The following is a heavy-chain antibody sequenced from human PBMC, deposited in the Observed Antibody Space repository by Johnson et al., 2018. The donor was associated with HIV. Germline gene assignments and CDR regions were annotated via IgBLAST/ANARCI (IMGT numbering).Heavy chain of an antibody. CDR3: ARRAFEWGLPGGAFDI. CDR1: GFTFSSYG. D-gene: IGHD1-26*01. CDR2: IRYDGSNK. Sequence: QVQLVESGGGVVQPGGSLRRSCAASGFTFSSYGMHWVRQAPGKGLEWVAFIRYDGSNKYYADSVKGRFTISRDNAKNSLYLQMNSLRAEDTALYYCARRAFEWGLPGGAFDIWGQGTMVTVSS. J-gene: IGHJ3*02. V-gene: IGHV3-30*02.